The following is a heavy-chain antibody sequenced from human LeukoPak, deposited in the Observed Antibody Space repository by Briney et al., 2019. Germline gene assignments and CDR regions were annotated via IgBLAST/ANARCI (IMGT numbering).Heavy chain of an antibody. D-gene: IGHD2-2*01. CDR1: AYSISSGYY. Sequence: SETLSLTCTVSAYSISSGYYWGWIRQPPGRRLEWIGSIHHSGSTYYNPSLKSRVTISVDTSKNQFSLKLSSVTAADTAVYYCARDDIVVVPAAMGNWFDPWGQGTLVTVSS. CDR2: IHHSGST. CDR3: ARDDIVVVPAAMGNWFDP. J-gene: IGHJ5*02. V-gene: IGHV4-38-2*02.